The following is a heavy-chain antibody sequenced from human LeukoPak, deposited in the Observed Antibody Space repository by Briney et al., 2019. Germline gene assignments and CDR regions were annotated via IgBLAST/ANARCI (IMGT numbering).Heavy chain of an antibody. CDR1: GFTFSSYW. V-gene: IGHV3-23*01. CDR2: ISGSGGST. J-gene: IGHJ1*01. Sequence: GESLRLSCAASGFTFSSYWMYWVRQAPGKGLEWVSAISGSGGSTYYADSVKGRFTISRDNSKNTLYLQMNSLRAEDTAVYYCAKDAIGAVEIEYFQHWGQGTLVTVSS. D-gene: IGHD6-19*01. CDR3: AKDAIGAVEIEYFQH.